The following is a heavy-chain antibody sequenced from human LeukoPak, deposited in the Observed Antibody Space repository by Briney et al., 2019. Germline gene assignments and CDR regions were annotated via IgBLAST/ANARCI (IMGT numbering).Heavy chain of an antibody. CDR3: ARPLYGSGPYYFDY. CDR2: IYPGDSDT. D-gene: IGHD3-10*01. V-gene: IGHV5-51*01. Sequence: GESLKISCKGSGYSSTSYWIGWVRQMPGKGLEWMGIIYPGDSDTRYSPSFQGQVTISADKSISIAYLQWSSLKASDTAMYYSARPLYGSGPYYFDYWGQGPLVPVSS. CDR1: GYSSTSYW. J-gene: IGHJ4*02.